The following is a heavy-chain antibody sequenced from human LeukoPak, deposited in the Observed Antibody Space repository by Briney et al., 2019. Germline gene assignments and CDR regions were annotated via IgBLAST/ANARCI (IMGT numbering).Heavy chain of an antibody. CDR1: GYTFTSYD. CDR3: ARERGGSGSYPNYYYYYMDV. CDR2: MNPNSGNT. Sequence: GASVKVSCKASGYTFTSYDINWVRQATGQGLEWMGWMNPNSGNTGYAQKFQGRVTMTRNTSISTAYMELSSLRSEDTAVYYCARERGGSGSYPNYYYYYMDVWGKGTTVTISS. D-gene: IGHD3-10*01. V-gene: IGHV1-8*01. J-gene: IGHJ6*03.